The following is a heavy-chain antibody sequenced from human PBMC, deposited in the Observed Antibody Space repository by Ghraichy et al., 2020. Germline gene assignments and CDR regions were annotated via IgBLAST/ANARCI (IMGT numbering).Heavy chain of an antibody. V-gene: IGHV4-30-2*01. CDR3: ARDGGTDTEDAFDI. CDR2: IYHSGST. CDR1: GGSISSGGYS. J-gene: IGHJ3*02. D-gene: IGHD3-16*01. Sequence: SETLSLTCAVSGGSISSGGYSWSWIRQPPGKGLEWIGYIYHSGSTYYNPSLKSRVTISVDRSKNQFSLKLSSVTAADTAVYYCARDGGTDTEDAFDIWGQGTMVTVSS.